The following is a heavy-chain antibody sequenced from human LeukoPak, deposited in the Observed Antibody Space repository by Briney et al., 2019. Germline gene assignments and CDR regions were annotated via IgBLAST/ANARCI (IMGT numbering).Heavy chain of an antibody. Sequence: SETLSLTCAVYGGSFSGYYWSWIRQPPGKGLEWIGEINHSGSTNYNPSLKSRVTISVDTSKNQFSLKLSSVTAADTAVYYCARIRGLWYCSSTSCYGYYYYMDVWAKGPRSPSP. V-gene: IGHV4-34*01. J-gene: IGHJ6*03. CDR1: GGSFSGYY. CDR2: INHSGST. CDR3: ARIRGLWYCSSTSCYGYYYYMDV. D-gene: IGHD2-2*01.